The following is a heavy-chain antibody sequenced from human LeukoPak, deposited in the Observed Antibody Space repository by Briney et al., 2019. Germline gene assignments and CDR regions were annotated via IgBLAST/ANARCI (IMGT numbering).Heavy chain of an antibody. CDR2: ISGSGGNT. CDR1: GLTFSNYG. V-gene: IGHV3-23*01. CDR3: TRDIWLGNDY. J-gene: IGHJ4*02. Sequence: GGTLRLSCAASGLTFSNYGMSWVRQAPGKGLEWVSAISGSGGNTYYADSVKGRFTISRDDSKNTAYLQMNSLKTEDTAVYYCTRDIWLGNDYWGQGTLVTVSS. D-gene: IGHD5-24*01.